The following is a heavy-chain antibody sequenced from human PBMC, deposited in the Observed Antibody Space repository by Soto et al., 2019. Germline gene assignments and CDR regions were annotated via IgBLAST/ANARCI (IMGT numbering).Heavy chain of an antibody. Sequence: QVQLQESGPSLVKPSGTLSLTCVITNTSISSSNWWSWVRQAPGKGLEWIGEIYHTGRTNYAPSLKSRVTTPIDKSNIRFSLRMTSLTAAHTAVSYCVRDEAHYDILTCSSLVRAFDIWGQGTMVTVSS. CDR3: VRDEAHYDILTCSSLVRAFDI. D-gene: IGHD3-9*01. CDR1: NTSISSSNW. V-gene: IGHV4-4*02. CDR2: IYHTGRT. J-gene: IGHJ3*02.